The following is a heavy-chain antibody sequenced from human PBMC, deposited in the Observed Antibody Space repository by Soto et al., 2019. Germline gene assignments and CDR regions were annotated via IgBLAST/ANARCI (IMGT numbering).Heavy chain of an antibody. Sequence: ASETLSLTCTVSGGSVSSGAYYWSWIRQHPGKGLEWIGFIYYRGATYYSPSFRSRVSISSDTSTNQFSLHLSSVTAADTAVYYCARAPDGLVSFDLWGQGTLVTVSS. D-gene: IGHD6-6*01. CDR2: IYYRGAT. J-gene: IGHJ4*02. V-gene: IGHV4-31*03. CDR1: GGSVSSGAYY. CDR3: ARAPDGLVSFDL.